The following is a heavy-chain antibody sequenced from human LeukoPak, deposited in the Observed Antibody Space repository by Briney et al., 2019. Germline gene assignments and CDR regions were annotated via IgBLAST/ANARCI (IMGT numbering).Heavy chain of an antibody. Sequence: GGSLRLSCAASGFTFSSYAMSWVRQAPGKGLEWVSAISGSGGSTYYADSVKGRFTISRENSKNTLYLQMNSLRAEDTAVYYCAKDRFYYDSSGYLNYFDYWGQGTLVTVSS. J-gene: IGHJ4*02. CDR2: ISGSGGST. D-gene: IGHD3-22*01. V-gene: IGHV3-23*01. CDR3: AKDRFYYDSSGYLNYFDY. CDR1: GFTFSSYA.